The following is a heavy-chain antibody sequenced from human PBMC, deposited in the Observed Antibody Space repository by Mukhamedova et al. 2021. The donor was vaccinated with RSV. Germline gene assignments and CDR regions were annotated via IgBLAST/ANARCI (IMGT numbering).Heavy chain of an antibody. CDR3: AQPANGRGDLNYY. D-gene: IGHD1-14*01. CDR1: GGSISSGPSY. J-gene: IGHJ6*01. Sequence: GGSISSGPSYWSWIRPPAGQGLAWIGRIYASGGTNYNPSLHSRVTISIHTSKNQFSLRLSSVSAADPAVYYCAQPANGRGDLNYY. V-gene: IGHV4-61*02. CDR2: IYASGGT.